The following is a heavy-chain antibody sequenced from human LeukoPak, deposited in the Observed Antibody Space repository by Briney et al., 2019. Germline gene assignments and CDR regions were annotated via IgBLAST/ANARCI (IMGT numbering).Heavy chain of an antibody. V-gene: IGHV4-39*07. CDR1: GGSISSSSYY. CDR2: IYYSGST. D-gene: IGHD3-22*01. J-gene: IGHJ4*02. CDR3: ARVAGYYDSSGYPIDY. Sequence: PSETLSLTCTVSGGSISSSSYYWGWIRQPPGKGLEWIGSIYYSGSTYYNPSLKSRVTISVDTSKNQFSLKLSSVTAADTAVYYCARVAGYYDSSGYPIDYWGQGTLVTVSS.